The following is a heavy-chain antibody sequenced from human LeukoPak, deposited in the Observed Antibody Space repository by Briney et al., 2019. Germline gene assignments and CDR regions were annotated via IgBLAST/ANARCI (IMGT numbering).Heavy chain of an antibody. CDR2: FSGSGSGT. D-gene: IGHD6-19*01. CDR1: GFTFSTYD. V-gene: IGHV3-23*01. Sequence: GSLRLSCAASGFTFSTYDMSWVRQAPGKGLEWVSGFSGSGSGTYYADSVKGRFTISRDNSRNTLFPQMNSLRAEDTAVYHCAKGTDSGWYYFDHWGQGTLVTVSS. J-gene: IGHJ4*02. CDR3: AKGTDSGWYYFDH.